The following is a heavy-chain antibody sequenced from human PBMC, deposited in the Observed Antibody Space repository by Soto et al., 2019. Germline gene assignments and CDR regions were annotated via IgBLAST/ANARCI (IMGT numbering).Heavy chain of an antibody. D-gene: IGHD1-26*01. CDR1: GFTFSDHA. V-gene: IGHV3-23*01. Sequence: EVQLLESGGGLVQPGGSLRLSCATSGFTFSDHAMHRVRQAPGEGLEWVSGVRGDFVTTPYADSVKGRFTISRDNSKNTLYLQMNSLRAEDTAIYYCVKEGKMGVEGFDFWGQGTLVTVSS. CDR2: VRGDFVTT. CDR3: VKEGKMGVEGFDF. J-gene: IGHJ4*02.